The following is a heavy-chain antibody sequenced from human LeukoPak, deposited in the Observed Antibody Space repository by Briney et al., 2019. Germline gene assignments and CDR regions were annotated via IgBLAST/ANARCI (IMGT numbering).Heavy chain of an antibody. CDR3: AKQGGLTWIQLPGDS. CDR2: ISYDGNNK. V-gene: IGHV3-30*18. J-gene: IGHJ4*02. D-gene: IGHD5-18*01. Sequence: PGGSLRLSCAASGFTFSSNGIHWVRQAPGKGLEWVAVISYDGNNKYYVDSVKGRFTISRDNSKNTVYLQMNSLRVEDTAVYYCAKQGGLTWIQLPGDSWGQGTLVTVSS. CDR1: GFTFSSNG.